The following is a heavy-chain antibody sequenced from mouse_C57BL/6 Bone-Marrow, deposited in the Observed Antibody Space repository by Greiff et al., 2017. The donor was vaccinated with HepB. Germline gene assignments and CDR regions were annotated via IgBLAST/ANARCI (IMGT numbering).Heavy chain of an antibody. CDR1: GYTFTDYY. Sequence: VQLQQSGPVLVKPGASVKMSCKASGYTFTDYYMNWVKQSHGKSLEWIGVINPYNGGTSYNQKFKGKATLTVDKSYSTAYMELNSLTSEDSAVYYCARYGSSPYFDYWGQGTTLTVSS. J-gene: IGHJ2*01. CDR2: INPYNGGT. CDR3: ARYGSSPYFDY. D-gene: IGHD1-1*01. V-gene: IGHV1-19*01.